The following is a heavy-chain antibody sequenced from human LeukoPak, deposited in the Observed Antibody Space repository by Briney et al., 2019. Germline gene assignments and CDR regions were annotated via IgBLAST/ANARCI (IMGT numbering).Heavy chain of an antibody. V-gene: IGHV4-30-2*01. CDR2: IYHSGST. J-gene: IGHJ4*02. CDR1: GGSISSGGYS. Sequence: SETLSLTCAVSGGSISSGGYSWSWLRQPPGKGLEWIGYIYHSGSTYYNPSLKSRVTISVDRSKNQFSLKLSSVTAADTAVYYCARGRRRNEFDYWGQGTLVTVSS. CDR3: ARGRRRNEFDY.